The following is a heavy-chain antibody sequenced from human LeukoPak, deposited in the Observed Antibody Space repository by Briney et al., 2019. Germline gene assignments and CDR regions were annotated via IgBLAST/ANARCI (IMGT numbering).Heavy chain of an antibody. CDR1: GFTFSSYG. J-gene: IGHJ3*02. CDR2: IRYDGSNK. CDR3: AKDTGPEDDAFDI. D-gene: IGHD1-14*01. V-gene: IGHV3-30*02. Sequence: GGSLRLSCAASGFTFSSYGMHWVRQAPGKGLEWVAFIRYDGSNKYYADSVKGRFTISRDNSKNTLYLQMNSLRAEDTAVYYCAKDTGPEDDAFDIWGQGTMVTVSS.